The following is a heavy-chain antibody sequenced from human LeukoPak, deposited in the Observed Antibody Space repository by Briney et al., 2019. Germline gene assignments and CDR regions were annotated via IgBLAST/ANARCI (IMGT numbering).Heavy chain of an antibody. CDR2: TYYTSNSFN. CDR1: GDTISSNSAA. Sequence: SQTLSLTCAISGDTISSNSAAWHCIRQSPSRGLEWQARTYYTSNSFNDYAVSAKSRITIKPDTSKNQYSLQLNCVTAEDPAVYYCVRAAAAKGAFDYWGQGTLVTVSS. J-gene: IGHJ4*02. CDR3: VRAAAAKGAFDY. D-gene: IGHD6-13*01. V-gene: IGHV6-1*01.